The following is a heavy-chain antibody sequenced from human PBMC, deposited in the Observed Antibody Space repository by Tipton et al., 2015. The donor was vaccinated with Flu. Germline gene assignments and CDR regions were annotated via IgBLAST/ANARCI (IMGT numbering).Heavy chain of an antibody. J-gene: IGHJ4*02. CDR2: INPKGGGT. CDR1: GYIFSGYY. V-gene: IGHV1-2*06. D-gene: IGHD3-10*01. CDR3: ARPYGTGSYCAF. Sequence: QMQLVQSGAEVRKPGASVKVSCMASGYIFSGYYIHWVRQVPGQGLEWMGRINPKGGGTNYAQKFRGRVTMTSDTSINTAYMELSGLRSDDMAVYYCARPYGTGSYCAFWGQGTLVTVSS.